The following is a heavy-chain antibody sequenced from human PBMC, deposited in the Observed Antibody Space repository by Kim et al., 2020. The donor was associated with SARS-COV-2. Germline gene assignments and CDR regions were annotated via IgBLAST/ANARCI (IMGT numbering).Heavy chain of an antibody. D-gene: IGHD6-13*01. CDR3: ARDLHDVAAAGAVDY. Sequence: ASVKVSCKASGYTFTSYAMHWVRQAPGQRLEWMGWINAGNGNTKYSQKFQGRVTITRDTSASTAYMELSSLRSEDTAVYYCARDLHDVAAAGAVDYWGQGTLVTVSS. V-gene: IGHV1-3*01. CDR2: INAGNGNT. J-gene: IGHJ4*02. CDR1: GYTFTSYA.